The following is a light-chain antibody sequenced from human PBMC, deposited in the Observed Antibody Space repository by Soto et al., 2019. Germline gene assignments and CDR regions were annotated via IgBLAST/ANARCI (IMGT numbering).Light chain of an antibody. J-gene: IGKJ1*01. V-gene: IGKV3-15*01. CDR3: QQYNNWPPVT. Sequence: IRMKQSPATLSVTQGERATLSCRASQSVSSNLAWYQQKPGQAPRLLIYGASTRATGIPARFSGSGSGTEFTLTISSLQSEDFAVYYCQQYNNWPPVTFGQRTNVAI. CDR2: GAS. CDR1: QSVSSN.